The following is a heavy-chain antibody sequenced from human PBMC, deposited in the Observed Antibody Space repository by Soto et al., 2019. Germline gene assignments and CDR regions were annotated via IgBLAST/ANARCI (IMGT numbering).Heavy chain of an antibody. CDR2: ISNNGDYE. D-gene: IGHD4-4*01. CDR1: GFTFAIFG. J-gene: IGHJ4*02. V-gene: IGHV3-30*18. CDR3: AKVFAGSYSNFFDF. Sequence: PGGCLRLCCAASGFTFAIFGMHGVRQAPGEGLEWVAIISNNGDYESYADSVKGRFTISRDNSNNTLSLQLNSLRTEDTAMYYCAKVFAGSYSNFFDFWGPGTPVTVSS.